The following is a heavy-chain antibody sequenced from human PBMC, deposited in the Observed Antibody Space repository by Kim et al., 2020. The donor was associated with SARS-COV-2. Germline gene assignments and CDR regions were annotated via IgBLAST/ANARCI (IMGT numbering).Heavy chain of an antibody. D-gene: IGHD2-2*01. CDR3: DCGITSLRGGMGV. CDR1: GFTFSTYS. Sequence: GGSLRLSCAASGFTFSTYSMNWVRQAPGKGLEWVSSITSSSSYIYYADSVKGRFTISRDNAKNSLYLQMNSLRAEDTAVYYCDCGITSLRGGMGVGGQGPTVTVSS. V-gene: IGHV3-21*01. J-gene: IGHJ6*02. CDR2: ITSSSSYI.